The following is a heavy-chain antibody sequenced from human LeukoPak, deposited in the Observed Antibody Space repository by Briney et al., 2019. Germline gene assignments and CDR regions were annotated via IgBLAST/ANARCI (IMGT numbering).Heavy chain of an antibody. Sequence: PSETLSLICAVYAGSFSGYYWSWIRQPPGKGLEWIGKINHSGSTNYNPSLKSRVTISVDTSKNQFSLKLSSVTAADTAVYYCARGYSKGYYYMDVWGKGTTVTV. V-gene: IGHV4-34*01. CDR2: INHSGST. J-gene: IGHJ6*03. CDR3: ARGYSKGYYYMDV. CDR1: AGSFSGYY. D-gene: IGHD4-11*01.